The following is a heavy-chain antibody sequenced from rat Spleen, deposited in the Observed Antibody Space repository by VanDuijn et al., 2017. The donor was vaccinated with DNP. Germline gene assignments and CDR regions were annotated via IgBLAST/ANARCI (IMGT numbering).Heavy chain of an antibody. D-gene: IGHD1-1*01. CDR3: ARLPITTVADH. J-gene: IGHJ2*01. Sequence: EVQLVESGGGLVQPGRSLKLSCAVSGITFSDHNMAWVRQAPTKGLEWVASISYDGSSTYYRDSVKGRFTISRDNAKRTLYLQMNSLRSEDTATYYCARLPITTVADHWGQGVMVTVSS. V-gene: IGHV5-22*01. CDR1: GITFSDHN. CDR2: ISYDGSST.